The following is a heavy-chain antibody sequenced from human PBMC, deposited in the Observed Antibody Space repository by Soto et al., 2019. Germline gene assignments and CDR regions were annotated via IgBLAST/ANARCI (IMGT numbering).Heavy chain of an antibody. J-gene: IGHJ4*02. CDR2: NSGSGGST. D-gene: IGHD3-22*01. CDR1: GFTFSSYA. V-gene: IGHV3-23*01. CDR3: AKCPYYYDSSGEFDY. Sequence: GSLRLSCAASGFTFSSYAMSWVRQAPGKGLEWVSANSGSGGSTYYADSVKSRFTISRNNSKNTLYLQKNSLRTEDTAVKYSAKCPYYYDSSGEFDYWGQGTLVTVSS.